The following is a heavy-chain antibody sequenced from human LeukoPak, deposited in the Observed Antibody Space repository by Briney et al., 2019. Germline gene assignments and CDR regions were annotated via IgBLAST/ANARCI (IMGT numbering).Heavy chain of an antibody. Sequence: GGSLRLSCAASGFTFDDYAMRWVRQAPGKGLEWVSGISWNSGSIGYADSVKGRFTISRDNAKNSLYLQMNSLRAEDTALYYCAKDIAVDTAMGDWYFDLWGRGTLVTVS. CDR1: GFTFDDYA. J-gene: IGHJ2*01. D-gene: IGHD5-18*01. V-gene: IGHV3-9*01. CDR2: ISWNSGSI. CDR3: AKDIAVDTAMGDWYFDL.